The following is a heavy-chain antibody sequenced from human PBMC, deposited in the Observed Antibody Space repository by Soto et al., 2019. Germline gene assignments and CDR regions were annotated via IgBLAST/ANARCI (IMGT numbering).Heavy chain of an antibody. D-gene: IGHD3-3*01. J-gene: IGHJ4*02. CDR1: GFTFSSYG. CDR2: ISYDGSNK. CDR3: AEVGVLEWLPTLDYFDY. V-gene: IGHV3-30*18. Sequence: QVQLVESGGGVVQPGRSLRLSCAASGFTFSSYGMHWVRQAPGKGLEWVADISYDGSNKYYADSVKGRFTISRDNSKNPLYQQMNSLRDEDMAVYYGAEVGVLEWLPTLDYFDYWGQGTLVTVFS.